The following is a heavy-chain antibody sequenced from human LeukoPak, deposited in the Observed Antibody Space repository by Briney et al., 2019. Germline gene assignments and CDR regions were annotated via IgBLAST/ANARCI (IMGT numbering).Heavy chain of an antibody. CDR3: GRDLSTSATWELDH. CDR2: INPNTGAT. Sequence: GASVTVSCKASGYTFTGYLIHWVRQAPGQGLEYMGWINPNTGATEYALEFRRRVTMTRDTSTSTASMELSRLRSDDTAVYFCGRDLSTSATWELDHWGQGTLVTVSS. V-gene: IGHV1-2*02. D-gene: IGHD6-25*01. J-gene: IGHJ4*02. CDR1: GYTFTGYL.